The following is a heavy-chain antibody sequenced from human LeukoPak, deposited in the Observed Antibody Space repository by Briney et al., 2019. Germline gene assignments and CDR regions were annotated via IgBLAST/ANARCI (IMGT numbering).Heavy chain of an antibody. D-gene: IGHD5-18*01. Sequence: SETLSLTCTVSGGSISSYYWSWIRQPPGKGLEWIGYIYYSGSTNYNPSLKSRVTISVDTSKNQFSLKLSSVTAADTAVYYCARGGYTTDLWGQGTLVTVSS. CDR3: ARGGYTTDL. CDR1: GGSISSYY. J-gene: IGHJ5*02. V-gene: IGHV4-59*01. CDR2: IYYSGST.